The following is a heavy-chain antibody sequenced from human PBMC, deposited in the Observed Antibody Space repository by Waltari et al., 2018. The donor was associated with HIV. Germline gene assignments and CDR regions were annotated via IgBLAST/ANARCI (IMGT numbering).Heavy chain of an antibody. Sequence: QVQLVQSGAEVKKPGASVKVSCTASGYTFAWYAITWVRQAPGQGLKWLGWISAFSGNTKYAREVQGRATMTTDTSTNTAYMELESLTSDDTAIFYCARTTIFGVDTYYFDYWGQGTLVTVSS. D-gene: IGHD3-3*01. V-gene: IGHV1-18*01. CDR3: ARTTIFGVDTYYFDY. J-gene: IGHJ4*02. CDR2: ISAFSGNT. CDR1: GYTFAWYA.